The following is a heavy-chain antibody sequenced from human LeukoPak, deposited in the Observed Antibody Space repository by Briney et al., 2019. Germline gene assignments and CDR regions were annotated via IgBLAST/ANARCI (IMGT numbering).Heavy chain of an antibody. J-gene: IGHJ4*02. V-gene: IGHV1-69*13. D-gene: IGHD3-22*01. CDR1: GGTFSSYA. CDR2: IIPIFGTA. CDR3: ARDLPNYYDSSPFDY. Sequence: SVKVSCKASGGTFSSYAISWVRQAPGQGLEWMGGIIPIFGTANYAQKFQGRVTITADESTSTAYMELSSLRSEDTAVYYCARDLPNYYDSSPFDYWGQGTLVTVCS.